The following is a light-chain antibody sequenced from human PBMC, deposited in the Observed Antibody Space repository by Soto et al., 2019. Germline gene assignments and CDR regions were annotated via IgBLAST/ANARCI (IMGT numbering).Light chain of an antibody. CDR2: TNN. CDR3: AAWDDSLKGWL. Sequence: ELTQPPSVSVAPGQTARIPCGKNNIGGKSVHWYQQKPGQAPVLLIHTNNQWPSGVPDRFSGSKSGTSASLAISGLQPDDEANYYCAAWDDSLKGWLFGGGTKLTVL. CDR1: NIGGKS. J-gene: IGLJ3*02. V-gene: IGLV1-44*01.